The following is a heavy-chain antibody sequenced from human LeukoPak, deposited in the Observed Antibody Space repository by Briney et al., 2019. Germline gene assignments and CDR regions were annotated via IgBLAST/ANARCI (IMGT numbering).Heavy chain of an antibody. CDR2: INGDGRST. J-gene: IGHJ4*02. Sequence: GGSLRLSCAASGFTFSSYWMHWVRQAPGKGLVWVSRINGDGRSTTYADSVKGRFSISRDNAKSTLYLQMSSPRAEDTAVYYCARDLSGPRDYWGQGTLVTVSS. V-gene: IGHV3-74*01. CDR3: ARDLSGPRDY. CDR1: GFTFSSYW.